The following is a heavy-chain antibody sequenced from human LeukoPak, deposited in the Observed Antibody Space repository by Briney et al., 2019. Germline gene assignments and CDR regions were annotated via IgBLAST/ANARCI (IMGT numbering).Heavy chain of an antibody. Sequence: SETLSLTCAVYGGSFSGYYWSWIREPPGKGLEWIGEINHSGSTNYNPSLKSRVTISVDTSKNQFSLKLSSVTAADTAVYYCARGGCSSTSCYTGGFDYWGQGTLVTVSS. D-gene: IGHD2-2*02. CDR3: ARGGCSSTSCYTGGFDY. J-gene: IGHJ4*02. CDR2: INHSGST. CDR1: GGSFSGYY. V-gene: IGHV4-34*01.